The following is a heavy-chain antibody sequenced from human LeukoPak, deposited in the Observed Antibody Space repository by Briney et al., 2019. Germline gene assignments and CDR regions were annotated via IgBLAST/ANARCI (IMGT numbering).Heavy chain of an antibody. J-gene: IGHJ4*02. V-gene: IGHV3-48*04. CDR1: GFTLSSFT. D-gene: IGHD6-19*01. Sequence: GGSLRLSCAASGFTLSSFTMNWVRQAPGKGLEWVSYISHSDSTTSYSDSVRGRFTISRDNAKNSLYLQMNSLRAEDTAIYYCTRDPNHPTYSSGWYHWGQGTLVTVSS. CDR2: ISHSDSTT. CDR3: TRDPNHPTYSSGWYH.